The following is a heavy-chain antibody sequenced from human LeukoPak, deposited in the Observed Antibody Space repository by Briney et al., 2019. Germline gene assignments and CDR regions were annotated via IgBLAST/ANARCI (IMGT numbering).Heavy chain of an antibody. CDR3: ARHKYSSGWPPEGAFDI. D-gene: IGHD6-19*01. CDR2: IYYSGST. J-gene: IGHJ3*02. CDR1: GASISSTTYY. Sequence: PSETLSLTCTVSGASISSTTYYWGWIRQHPRKGLEWIASIYYSGSTYYNPSLKSRVTISVDTSKNQFSLKLSSVTAADTAVYYCARHKYSSGWPPEGAFDIWGQGTMVTVSS. V-gene: IGHV4-39*01.